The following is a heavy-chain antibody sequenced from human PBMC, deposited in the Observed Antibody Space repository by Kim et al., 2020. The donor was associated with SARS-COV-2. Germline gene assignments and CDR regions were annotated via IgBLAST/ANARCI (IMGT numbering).Heavy chain of an antibody. Sequence: GGTHYHPSLKGRATRSADTPKNQFSLKLRYVTAADTAVYYCARREAGWFDPWGQGTLVTVSS. CDR3: ARREAGWFDP. J-gene: IGHJ5*02. V-gene: IGHV4-59*08. CDR2: GGT. D-gene: IGHD1-26*01.